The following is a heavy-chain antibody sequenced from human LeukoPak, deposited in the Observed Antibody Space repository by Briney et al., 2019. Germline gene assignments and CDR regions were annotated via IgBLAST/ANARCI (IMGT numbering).Heavy chain of an antibody. CDR3: AKDGAWLRFDD. V-gene: IGHV3-23*01. CDR1: GFTFSSYE. CDR2: ISPGGGPT. D-gene: IGHD5-12*01. Sequence: GGSLRLSCAASGFTFSSYEMNWVRQAPGKGLEWVSGISPGGGPTYYADSVRGRFTISRDDSKNTLYLQMKNLRAEDTAVYYCAKDGAWLRFDDWGQGILVTVSS. J-gene: IGHJ4*02.